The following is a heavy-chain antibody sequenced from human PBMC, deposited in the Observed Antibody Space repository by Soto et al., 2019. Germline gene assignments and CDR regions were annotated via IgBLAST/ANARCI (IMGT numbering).Heavy chain of an antibody. CDR3: ARRGIVLMVYANPFYYYGMDV. D-gene: IGHD2-8*01. J-gene: IGHJ6*02. Sequence: ASVKVSCKASGGTFSSYAISWVRQAPGQGLEWMGGIIPIFGTANYAQKFQGRVTITADESTSTAYMELSSLRSEDTAVYYCARRGIVLMVYANPFYYYGMDVWGQGTTVTVSS. V-gene: IGHV1-69*13. CDR1: GGTFSSYA. CDR2: IIPIFGTA.